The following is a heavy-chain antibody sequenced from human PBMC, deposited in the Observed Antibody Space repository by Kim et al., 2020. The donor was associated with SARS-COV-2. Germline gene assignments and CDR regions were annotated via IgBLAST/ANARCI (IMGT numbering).Heavy chain of an antibody. CDR1: GFTFDHSA. CDR2: ISAYGETK. D-gene: IGHD6-19*01. V-gene: IGHV3-43*02. Sequence: GGSLRLSCAGSGFTFDHSAMHWVRQAPGKGLEWVSLISAYGETKYYADSVKGRFTISIDNSKNSVFLQMNSLRTEDTAFYYCVRALGWLPCDWGQGTLVTVSS. CDR3: VRALGWLPCD. J-gene: IGHJ4*02.